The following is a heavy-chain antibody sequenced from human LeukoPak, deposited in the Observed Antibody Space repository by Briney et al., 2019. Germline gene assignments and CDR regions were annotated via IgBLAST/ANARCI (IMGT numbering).Heavy chain of an antibody. CDR3: TRYNNDHFDY. V-gene: IGHV3-33*01. D-gene: IGHD1-14*01. CDR2: IAYDGSRA. J-gene: IGHJ4*02. CDR1: GFTFGGYG. Sequence: GGSLRLSCAGSGFTFGGYGMHWFRQTPGTGMEWAAVIAYDGSRAFYADSVKGRFTISRDNSKNTMSVQMDDLRAEDTAVYYCTRYNNDHFDYWGQGTLVTVSS.